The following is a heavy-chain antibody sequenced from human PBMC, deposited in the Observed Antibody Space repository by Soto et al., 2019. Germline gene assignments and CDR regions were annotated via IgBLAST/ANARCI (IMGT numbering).Heavy chain of an antibody. V-gene: IGHV4-59*01. CDR1: GGSISSYY. CDR2: IYYSGST. J-gene: IGHJ6*03. Sequence: PSETLSLTCTVSGGSISSYYWSWIRQPPGKGLEWIGYIYYSGSTNYNPSLRSRVTISVDTSKNQFSLKLSSVTAVDTAVYYCARDGGGQPLDFYMDVWGKGTTVTVSS. CDR3: ARDGGGQPLDFYMDV. D-gene: IGHD3-16*01.